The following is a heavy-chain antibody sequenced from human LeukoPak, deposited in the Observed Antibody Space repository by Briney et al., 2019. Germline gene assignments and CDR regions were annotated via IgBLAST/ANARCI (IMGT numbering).Heavy chain of an antibody. J-gene: IGHJ4*02. V-gene: IGHV3-23*01. Sequence: GGSQRLSCAASGFTFSSYAMSWVRQAPGKGLEWVSAISGSGGNTYYTDSVKGRFTISRDNSKNTLYLQMNSLRAEDTAVYYCARDWGSGYFDYWGQGTLVTVSS. D-gene: IGHD7-27*01. CDR2: ISGSGGNT. CDR3: ARDWGSGYFDY. CDR1: GFTFSSYA.